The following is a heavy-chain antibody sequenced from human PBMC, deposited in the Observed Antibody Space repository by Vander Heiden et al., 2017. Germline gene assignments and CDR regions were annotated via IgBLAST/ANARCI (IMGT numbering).Heavy chain of an antibody. D-gene: IGHD1-26*01. CDR2: IYTSGST. V-gene: IGHV4-4*07. J-gene: IGHJ4*02. CDR1: GGPISGYY. Sequence: QVQLQESGPGLVKPSETLSRTCSVSGGPISGYYWSWIRQPAGKGLEWIGRIYTSGSTSYNPSLKSRVTMSVGSFKNEFFLKLRSVTAADTAVYYCARARPSGSSDYWGQGTLVTVSS. CDR3: ARARPSGSSDY.